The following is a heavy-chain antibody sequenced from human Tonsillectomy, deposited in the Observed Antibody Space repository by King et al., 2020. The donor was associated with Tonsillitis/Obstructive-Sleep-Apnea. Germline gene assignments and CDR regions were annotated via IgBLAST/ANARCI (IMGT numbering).Heavy chain of an antibody. J-gene: IGHJ5*02. D-gene: IGHD2-2*01. CDR3: ARLVSDCSSTSCHPAGWFDP. Sequence: VQLVESGGGLVKPGGSLRLSCAASGFTFSDYYMSWIRQAPGKGLEWVSYISSSSSYTNYADSVKGRFTISRDNAKNSMYLQMNSLRAEDTAVYYCARLVSDCSSTSCHPAGWFDPWGQGTLVTVSS. CDR2: ISSSSSYT. CDR1: GFTFSDYY. V-gene: IGHV3-11*05.